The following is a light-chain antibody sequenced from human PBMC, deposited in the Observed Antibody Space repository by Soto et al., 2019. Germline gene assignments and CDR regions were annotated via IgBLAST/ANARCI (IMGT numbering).Light chain of an antibody. CDR1: QSVSIY. J-gene: IGKJ4*01. CDR3: QQRSNWPLT. CDR2: DAS. V-gene: IGKV3-11*01. Sequence: EIVLTQSPATLSLSPGDRATISCRASQSVSIYLAWYQQKPGQAPRLLIYDASNRATGIPSRFSGSGSGTDLTLTIRSLEPEDFAGYYCQQRSNWPLTYGGGTKVEIK.